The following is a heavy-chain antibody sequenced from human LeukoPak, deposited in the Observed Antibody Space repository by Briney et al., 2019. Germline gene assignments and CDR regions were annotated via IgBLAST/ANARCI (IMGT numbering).Heavy chain of an antibody. CDR2: INPSGGST. D-gene: IGHD5-12*01. V-gene: IGHV1-46*01. Sequence: ASVKVSCKASGYTFTSYYMHWVRQAPGQGLEGMGIINPSGGSTSYAQKFQGRVTMTSDMSTRTVYMELSSLRSEDTAVYYCAREIVATILGYWGQGTLVTVSS. CDR3: AREIVATILGY. J-gene: IGHJ4*02. CDR1: GYTFTSYY.